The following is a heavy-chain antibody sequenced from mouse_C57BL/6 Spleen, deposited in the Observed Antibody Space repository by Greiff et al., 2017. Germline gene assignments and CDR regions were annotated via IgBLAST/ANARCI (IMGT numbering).Heavy chain of an antibody. J-gene: IGHJ4*01. Sequence: EVQLQQSVAELVRPGASVKLSCTASGFNIKNTYMHWVKQRPEQGLEWIGRIDPANGNTKYAPKFQGKATITADPSSNTAYLQISSLTSEDTAIYYCASHDRRFYAMDYWGQGTSVTVSS. V-gene: IGHV14-3*01. CDR2: IDPANGNT. CDR1: GFNIKNTY. D-gene: IGHD2-12*01. CDR3: ASHDRRFYAMDY.